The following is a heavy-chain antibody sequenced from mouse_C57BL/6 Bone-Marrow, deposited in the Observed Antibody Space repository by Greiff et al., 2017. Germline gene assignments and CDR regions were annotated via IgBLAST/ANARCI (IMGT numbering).Heavy chain of an antibody. V-gene: IGHV7-1*01. CDR3: ARGGIYDGYYVGFAY. D-gene: IGHD2-3*01. CDR2: SRNKANDYTT. J-gene: IGHJ3*01. CDR1: GFTFSDFY. Sequence: EVQWVESGGGLVQSGRSLRLSCATSGFTFSDFYMEWVRQAPGKGLEWIAASRNKANDYTTEYSASVKGRFIVSRDTSQSILYLQMNALRAEDTAIYYCARGGIYDGYYVGFAYWGQGTLVTVSA.